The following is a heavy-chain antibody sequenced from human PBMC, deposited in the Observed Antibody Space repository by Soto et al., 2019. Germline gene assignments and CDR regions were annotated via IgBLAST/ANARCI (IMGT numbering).Heavy chain of an antibody. CDR1: GFTFSGYN. J-gene: IGHJ4*02. CDR2: ISSSSGTI. D-gene: IGHD3-22*01. CDR3: AKPRGYYDSSGYPTPDY. Sequence: EVQLVESGGGLVQPGGSLRLSCAASGFTFSGYNMNWVRQAPGKGLEWVSYISSSSGTIYYADSVKGRVTISRDNDKNSLYLQMHSLRAEDTAVYYCAKPRGYYDSSGYPTPDYWGQGTRVTVSS. V-gene: IGHV3-48*01.